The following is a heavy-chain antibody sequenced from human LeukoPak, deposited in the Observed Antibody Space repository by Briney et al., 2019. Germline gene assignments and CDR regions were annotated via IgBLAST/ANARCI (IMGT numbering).Heavy chain of an antibody. CDR2: IYHSGST. CDR3: ARGRDGYSSDWFDP. CDR1: AYAISSGYF. V-gene: IGHV4-38-2*02. Sequence: SETLSLTCSVSAYAISSGYFWAWIRQPPGKGLEWIGSIYHSGSTYYNPSLKSRVTISVDTSRNQYSLKMTSVTAADTAVYHCARGRDGYSSDWFDPWGQGTLVTVSS. J-gene: IGHJ5*02. D-gene: IGHD5-24*01.